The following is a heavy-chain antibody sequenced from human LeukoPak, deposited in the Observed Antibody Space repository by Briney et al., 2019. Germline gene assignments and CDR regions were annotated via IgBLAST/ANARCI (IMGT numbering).Heavy chain of an antibody. D-gene: IGHD3-22*01. J-gene: IGHJ4*02. CDR1: GFTFDDYA. Sequence: GGSLRLSCAASGFTFDDYAMHWVRQAPGKGLEWASLISWDGGSTYYADSVKGRFTISRDNSKNSLYLQMNSLRAEDTAFYYCAKDTDVSGYSFDYWGQGTLVTVSS. CDR2: ISWDGGST. CDR3: AKDTDVSGYSFDY. V-gene: IGHV3-43D*03.